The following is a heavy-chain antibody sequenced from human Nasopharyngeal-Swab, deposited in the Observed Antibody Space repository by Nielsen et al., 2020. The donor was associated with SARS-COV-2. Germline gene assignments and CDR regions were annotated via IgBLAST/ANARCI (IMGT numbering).Heavy chain of an antibody. CDR3: ARWSSSWSLVT. J-gene: IGHJ4*02. Sequence: GESLKISCAVSGFTFSSYWMHWVRQAPGKGLVWVSRINSDGSSTSYADSVKGRFTISRDNAKNTLYLQMNSLRAEDTAVYYCARWSSSWSLVTWGQGTLVTVSS. CDR1: GFTFSSYW. CDR2: INSDGSST. V-gene: IGHV3-74*01. D-gene: IGHD6-13*01.